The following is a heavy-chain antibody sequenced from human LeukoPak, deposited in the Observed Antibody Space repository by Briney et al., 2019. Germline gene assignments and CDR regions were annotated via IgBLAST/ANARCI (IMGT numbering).Heavy chain of an antibody. J-gene: IGHJ4*02. D-gene: IGHD3-22*01. CDR3: ARVRGDSSGYYYGITIFDY. Sequence: SETLSLTCTVSGGSISSYYWRWIRQPAGKGLEWIGRIYTCGSTNYNPSLKSRVTMSVDTSKNHFSLKLSSVTAADTAVYYCARVRGDSSGYYYGITIFDYWGQGTLVTVSS. V-gene: IGHV4-4*07. CDR1: GGSISSYY. CDR2: IYTCGST.